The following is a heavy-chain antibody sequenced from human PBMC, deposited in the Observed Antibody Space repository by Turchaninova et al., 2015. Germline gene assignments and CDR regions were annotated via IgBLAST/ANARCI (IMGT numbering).Heavy chain of an antibody. V-gene: IGHV4-38-2*01. J-gene: IGHJ4*02. CDR3: ARHSGCSGGSCSFEY. CDR2: IYYSGNT. CDR1: GYPIINGYY. Sequence: QVKLQESGPGLVQPSETMSLPCAVSGYPIINGYYWGWLRPPPGNGRECIWTIYYSGNTYYHPSLKSRVTISIDTSKNQFSLKLTSVTAADTAVYYCARHSGCSGGSCSFEYWGQGTLVTVSS. D-gene: IGHD2-15*01.